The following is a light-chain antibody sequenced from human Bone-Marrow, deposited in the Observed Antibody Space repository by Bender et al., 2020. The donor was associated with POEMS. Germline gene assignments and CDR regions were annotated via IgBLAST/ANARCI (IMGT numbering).Light chain of an antibody. V-gene: IGLV2-8*01. CDR3: CSFVDDNNCV. Sequence: QSALSQPASVSGSPGQSITISRTGTSSDVGGYNYVSWYQQRPGKAPKLMIFEVDQRPSGVPDRFSGSKSGNTASLTVSGLQPEDEGDYFCCSFVDDNNCVFGSGTKVTVL. J-gene: IGLJ1*01. CDR1: SSDVGGYNY. CDR2: EVD.